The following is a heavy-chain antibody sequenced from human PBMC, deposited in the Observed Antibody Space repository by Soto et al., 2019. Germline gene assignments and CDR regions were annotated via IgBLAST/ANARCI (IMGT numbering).Heavy chain of an antibody. CDR2: IYHSGST. CDR3: ARHPKFRWARLGWFDT. D-gene: IGHD4-17*01. Sequence: PSETLSLTCAVSGYSISSGYYWGWIRQPPGKGLEWIGSIYHSGSTYYNPSLKSRVIISVDTSKNQFSLKLSSVTAADPAVYYRARHPKFRWARLGWFDTWGQGTLVTVSS. J-gene: IGHJ5*02. V-gene: IGHV4-38-2*01. CDR1: GYSISSGYY.